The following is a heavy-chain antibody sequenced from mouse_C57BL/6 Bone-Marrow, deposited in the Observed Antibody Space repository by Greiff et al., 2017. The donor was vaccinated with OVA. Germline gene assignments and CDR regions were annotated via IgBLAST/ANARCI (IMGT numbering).Heavy chain of an antibody. CDR3: AREELTGTDFAV. Sequence: QVQLQQSGAELAKPGASVKLSCKASGYTFTSYWMHWVNQRPGQGLEWIGYINPSSGYTKSNQKFKDKATLTADNSSSTAYMQLSSLTYEDSAVYYFAREELTGTDFAVWGTGTTVTVSA. CDR1: GYTFTSYW. CDR2: INPSSGYT. D-gene: IGHD4-1*01. J-gene: IGHJ1*03. V-gene: IGHV1-7*01.